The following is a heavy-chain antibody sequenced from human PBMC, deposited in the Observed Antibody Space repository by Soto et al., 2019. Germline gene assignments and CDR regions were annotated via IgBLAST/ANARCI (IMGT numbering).Heavy chain of an antibody. CDR2: IYYSGST. Sequence: PSETLSLTCTVSGGSISSGGYYWSWIRQHPGKGLEWIGYIYYSGSTYYNPSLKSRVTISVDTSKNQFYLKLSSVTAADAAVYYCARDSRHGRRICYYYYYMDVWGKGTTVTVSS. V-gene: IGHV4-31*03. CDR1: GGSISSGGYY. D-gene: IGHD2-15*01. CDR3: ARDSRHGRRICYYYYYMDV. J-gene: IGHJ6*03.